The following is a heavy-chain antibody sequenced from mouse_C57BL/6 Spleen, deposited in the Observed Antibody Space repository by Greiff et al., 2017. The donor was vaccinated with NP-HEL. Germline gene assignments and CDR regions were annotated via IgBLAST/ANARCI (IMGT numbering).Heavy chain of an antibody. Sequence: QVQLQQPGAELVKPGASVKLSCKASGYTFTSYWMHWVKQRPGQGLEWIGMIHPNSGSTNYNEKFTSKATLTVDKSSSTAYMQLSSLTSEDSAVYYCARGRILLGRAMDYWGQGTSVTVSS. CDR3: ARGRILLGRAMDY. J-gene: IGHJ4*01. D-gene: IGHD4-1*01. V-gene: IGHV1-64*01. CDR2: IHPNSGST. CDR1: GYTFTSYW.